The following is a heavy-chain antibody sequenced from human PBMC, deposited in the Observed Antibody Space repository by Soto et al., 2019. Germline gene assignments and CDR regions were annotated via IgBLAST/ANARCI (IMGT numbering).Heavy chain of an antibody. Sequence: QVQLQESGPGLVKPSGTLSLTCAVSGGSISTSNWWSWVRQPPGKGLEWIGEVYRTGSTNYNPSLARRLTISVDKSKNQFSLKLPSVTAADTAVYYCARASATIAAAASFDCWGQGTLVTVSS. V-gene: IGHV4-4*02. CDR1: GGSISTSNW. CDR3: ARASATIAAAASFDC. CDR2: VYRTGST. D-gene: IGHD6-13*01. J-gene: IGHJ4*02.